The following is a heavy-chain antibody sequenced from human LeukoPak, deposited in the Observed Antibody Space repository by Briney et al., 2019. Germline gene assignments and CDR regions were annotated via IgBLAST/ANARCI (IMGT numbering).Heavy chain of an antibody. CDR3: ARGVTNIAVGDY. J-gene: IGHJ4*02. CDR1: GFTVSNNY. Sequence: GGSLRLSCAASGFTVSNNYMNWVRQAPGKGLEWVSIIYSSGNTYYADSVEGRFTTSRDNSKNMLYLQMNSLRAEDTAVYYCARGVTNIAVGDYWGQGTLVTVSS. D-gene: IGHD6-19*01. CDR2: IYSSGNT. V-gene: IGHV3-53*01.